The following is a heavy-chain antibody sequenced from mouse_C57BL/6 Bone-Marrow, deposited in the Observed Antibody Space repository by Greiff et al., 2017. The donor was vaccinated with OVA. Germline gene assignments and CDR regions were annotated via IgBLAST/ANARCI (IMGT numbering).Heavy chain of an antibody. CDR1: GYPFTDYY. CDR3: ARDRIWYWYFDV. J-gene: IGHJ1*03. D-gene: IGHD1-1*02. V-gene: IGHV1-84*01. CDR2: IYPGSGNT. Sequence: VQLQQSGPELVKPGASVKISCKASGYPFTDYYINWVKQRPGQGLAWIGWIYPGSGNTKYNEKFKGKATLTVDTSSSTAYMQLSSLTSEDSAVYFCARDRIWYWYFDVWGTGTTVTVAS.